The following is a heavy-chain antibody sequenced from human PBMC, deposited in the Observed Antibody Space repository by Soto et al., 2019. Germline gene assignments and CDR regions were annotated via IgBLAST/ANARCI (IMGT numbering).Heavy chain of an antibody. Sequence: GGSLRLSCAASGFTFSSYGMHWVRQAPGKGLEWVAVIWYDGSNKYYADSVKGRFTISRDNSKNTLYLQMNSLRAEDTAVYYCARGPDYVWGSYRLETDGSHYDYWGQGTLVTVSS. CDR2: IWYDGSNK. CDR3: ARGPDYVWGSYRLETDGSHYDY. V-gene: IGHV3-33*01. CDR1: GFTFSSYG. J-gene: IGHJ4*02. D-gene: IGHD3-16*02.